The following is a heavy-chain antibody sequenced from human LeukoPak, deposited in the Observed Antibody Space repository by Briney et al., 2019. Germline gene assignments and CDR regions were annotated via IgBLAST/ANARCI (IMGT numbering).Heavy chain of an antibody. Sequence: WGSLRLSCAASGFTFSSYGMHWVRQAPGKGLEWVAYIQYDGSNQQYADSVKGRFIISRDRSKNIPYLQMNSLRAEDTAVYYCARADCSGGSCYSDPTAMDVWGKGTTVTVSS. CDR1: GFTFSSYG. J-gene: IGHJ6*03. V-gene: IGHV3-30*02. D-gene: IGHD2-15*01. CDR3: ARADCSGGSCYSDPTAMDV. CDR2: IQYDGSNQ.